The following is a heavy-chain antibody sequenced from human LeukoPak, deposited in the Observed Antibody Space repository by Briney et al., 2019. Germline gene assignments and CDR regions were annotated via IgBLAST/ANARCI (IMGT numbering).Heavy chain of an antibody. V-gene: IGHV3-21*01. CDR2: ISGDSRYI. CDR1: GFPFSSYS. D-gene: IGHD2-2*01. Sequence: GSLRLCCAASGFPFSSYSMNWVLQAPGKGLALVSAISGDSRYIYYADSVRGRFTISRDNAENSLYLQMNSLRVEDTAVYYCARTPTVLVGYCSSSSCQADYWGQGTLVTVSS. J-gene: IGHJ4*02. CDR3: ARTPTVLVGYCSSSSCQADY.